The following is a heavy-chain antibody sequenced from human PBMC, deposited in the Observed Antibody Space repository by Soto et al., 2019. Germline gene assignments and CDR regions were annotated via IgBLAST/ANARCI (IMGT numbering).Heavy chain of an antibody. Sequence: PGGSLRLSCAASGFTFSSYAMSWVRQAPGKGLEWVSAISGSGGSTYYADSVKGRFTISRDNSKNTLYLQMNSLRAEDTAVYYCAKDAPGIAVAGTRCDAFGIWGQGTMVTVSS. CDR1: GFTFSSYA. J-gene: IGHJ3*02. V-gene: IGHV3-23*01. CDR2: ISGSGGST. D-gene: IGHD6-19*01. CDR3: AKDAPGIAVAGTRCDAFGI.